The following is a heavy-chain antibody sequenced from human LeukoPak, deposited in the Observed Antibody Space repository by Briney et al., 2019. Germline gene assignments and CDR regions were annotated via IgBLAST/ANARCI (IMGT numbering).Heavy chain of an antibody. V-gene: IGHV3-66*02. CDR3: ERGGLYIPFDY. J-gene: IGHJ4*02. Sequence: ARSLRLSCAASGFTVSSNYMSWVRQAPGEGLEWVSVIYSGGRTYYADSVKGRFTISRDKSKNTLYLQMNSLRAEDTAVYYCERGGLYIPFDYWGEGTLVTVSS. D-gene: IGHD3-16*01. CDR1: GFTVSSNY. CDR2: IYSGGRT.